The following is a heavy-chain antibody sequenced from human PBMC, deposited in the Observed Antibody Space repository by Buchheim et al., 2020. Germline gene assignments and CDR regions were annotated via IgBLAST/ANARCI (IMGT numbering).Heavy chain of an antibody. V-gene: IGHV4-4*02. CDR3: ARVHIVGATYFDY. CDR1: GGSISSGYW. J-gene: IGHJ4*02. Sequence: QVQLQESGPGLVKPSGTLSLTCTVSGGSISSGYWWTWVRQPPGKGLEWIGQISHTGNINYNPSLKSRVTISVDKSKNQFSLKLSSVTAADTAVYYCARVHIVGATYFDYWGQGTL. CDR2: ISHTGNI. D-gene: IGHD1-26*01.